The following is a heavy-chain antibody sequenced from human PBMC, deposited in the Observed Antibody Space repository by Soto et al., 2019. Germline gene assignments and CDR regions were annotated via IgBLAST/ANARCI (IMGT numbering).Heavy chain of an antibody. CDR3: ARRHYGSGSYYMPPYYYYYMDV. D-gene: IGHD3-10*01. V-gene: IGHV4-59*08. Sequence: SETLSLTCTVSGGSISSYYWSRIRQPPGKGLEWIGYIYYSGSTNYNPSLKSRVTISVDTSKNQFSLKLSSVTAADTAVYYCARRHYGSGSYYMPPYYYYYMDVWGKATTVSVSS. J-gene: IGHJ6*03. CDR2: IYYSGST. CDR1: GGSISSYY.